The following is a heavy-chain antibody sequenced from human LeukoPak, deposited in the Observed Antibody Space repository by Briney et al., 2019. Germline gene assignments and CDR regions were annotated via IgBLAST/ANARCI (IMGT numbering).Heavy chain of an antibody. V-gene: IGHV3-23*01. Sequence: GGSLRLSCAASGFTFSNSAMTWVRQAPGKGLDWVSAINGDGGRTYHADSVKGRFTISRDNPKNTLYLQMNSLRVEDTAVYYCAKDIKGTNYYYYGMGAWGQGTTVTVSS. CDR1: GFTFSNSA. D-gene: IGHD1-14*01. CDR2: INGDGGRT. CDR3: AKDIKGTNYYYYGMGA. J-gene: IGHJ6*02.